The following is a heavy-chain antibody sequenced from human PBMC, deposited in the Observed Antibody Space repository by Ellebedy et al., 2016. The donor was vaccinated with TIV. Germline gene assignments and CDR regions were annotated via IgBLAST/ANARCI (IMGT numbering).Heavy chain of an antibody. V-gene: IGHV5-51*01. J-gene: IGHJ2*01. Sequence: ASVKVSCKGSGYSFTSYWIGWVRQMPGKGLEWMGIIYPGDSDTRYSPSFQGQVTISADKSISTAYLQWSSLKASDTAMYYCARQPSPSGWYFDLWGRGTLVTVSS. CDR1: GYSFTSYW. CDR3: ARQPSPSGWYFDL. CDR2: IYPGDSDT.